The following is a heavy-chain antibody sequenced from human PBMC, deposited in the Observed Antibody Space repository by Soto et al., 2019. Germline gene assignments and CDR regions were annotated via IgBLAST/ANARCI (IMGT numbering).Heavy chain of an antibody. V-gene: IGHV1-2*02. D-gene: IGHD6-19*01. CDR1: GYTFTGYY. CDR3: ARGSSLAVDGTFINY. Sequence: ASVKVSCKASGYTFTGYYMHWVRQAPGQGLEWMGWINPNSGGTNYAQKFQGRVTMTRDTSISTAYMELSRLRSDDTAVYSCARGSSLAVDGTFINYWGQGSLVTV. CDR2: INPNSGGT. J-gene: IGHJ4*02.